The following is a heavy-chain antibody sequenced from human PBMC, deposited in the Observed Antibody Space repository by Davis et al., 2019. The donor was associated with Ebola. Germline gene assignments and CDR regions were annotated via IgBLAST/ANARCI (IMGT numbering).Heavy chain of an antibody. CDR1: GFTFSSYS. D-gene: IGHD3-3*01. CDR2: ISSSSSTI. J-gene: IGHJ6*04. CDR3: AKSGLSFGVVKYHYGMDV. Sequence: GESPKTPCAASGFTFSSYSMNWVRQAPGKGLEWVSYISSSSSTIYYADSVKGRFTISRDNAKNSLYLQMNSLRDEDTAVYYCAKSGLSFGVVKYHYGMDVWGKGTTVTVSS. V-gene: IGHV3-48*02.